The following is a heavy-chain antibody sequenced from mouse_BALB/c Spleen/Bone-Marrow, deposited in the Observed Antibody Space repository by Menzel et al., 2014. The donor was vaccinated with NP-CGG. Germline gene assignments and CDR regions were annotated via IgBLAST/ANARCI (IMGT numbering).Heavy chain of an antibody. CDR3: TRSGYGSRWFAY. CDR2: INPSNGDT. J-gene: IGHJ3*01. V-gene: IGHV1-53*01. D-gene: IGHD2-10*02. Sequence: QVQLQQSGAELVKPGASVKLSCKASGYTFTNYYMYWVKQRPGQGLEWIGEINPSNGDTNFNEKFKSKATLTVDKSSSTAYMQLSSLTSEDSAVYYCTRSGYGSRWFAYWGQGTLVTVSA. CDR1: GYTFTNYY.